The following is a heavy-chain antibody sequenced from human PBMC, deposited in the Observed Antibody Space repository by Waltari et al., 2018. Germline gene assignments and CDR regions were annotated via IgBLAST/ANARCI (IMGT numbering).Heavy chain of an antibody. V-gene: IGHV4-4*07. J-gene: IGHJ5*02. Sequence: GGSISSYYWSWIRQPAGKGLEWIGRIYTSGSTNYNPSLKSRVTMSVDTSKNQFSLKLSSVTAADTAVYYCARDQGGGYSNYDWFDPWGQGTLVTVSS. CDR3: ARDQGGGYSNYDWFDP. CDR1: GGSISSYY. D-gene: IGHD4-4*01. CDR2: IYTSGST.